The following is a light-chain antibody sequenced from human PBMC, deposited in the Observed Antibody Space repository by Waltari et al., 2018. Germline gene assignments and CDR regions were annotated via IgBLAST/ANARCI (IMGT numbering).Light chain of an antibody. V-gene: IGKV3-20*01. CDR2: SAS. J-gene: IGKJ4*01. CDR3: QQYGTSIT. Sequence: EMVLTQSPGPRSLSPGERAPLPCRASDRVTSDYLTWYQQKPGQAPRLLIHSASVRATGIPDRFSGSGSGTDFTLTIGRLEPEDCAVYYCQQYGTSITFGGGTKVEI. CDR1: DRVTSDY.